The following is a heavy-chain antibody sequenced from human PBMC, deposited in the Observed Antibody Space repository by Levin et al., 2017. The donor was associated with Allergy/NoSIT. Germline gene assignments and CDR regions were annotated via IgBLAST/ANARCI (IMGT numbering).Heavy chain of an antibody. J-gene: IGHJ4*02. CDR3: ARGRDGYTQSDY. D-gene: IGHD5-24*01. CDR1: GGSINNYC. CDR2: IYYTGSA. V-gene: IGHV4-59*01. Sequence: SETLSLTCTVSGGSINNYCWNWIRQPPGKGLEWIGYIYYTGSANYNPSLKSRVTISVDTSKNQFSLKLSSVTAADTAVYYCARGRDGYTQSDYWGQGTLVAVSS.